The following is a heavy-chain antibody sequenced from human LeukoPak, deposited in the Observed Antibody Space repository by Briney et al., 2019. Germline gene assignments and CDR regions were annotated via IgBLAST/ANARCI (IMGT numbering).Heavy chain of an antibody. CDR1: GYTFTSYY. CDR3: ARDWPVGYYYDSSGYQGGY. Sequence: GASVKVSCKASGYTFTSYYMHWVRQAPGQGLEWMGIINPSGGSTSYAQKFQGRVTMTRDMSTSTVYMELSSLRSEDTAVYYCARDWPVGYYYDSSGYQGGYWGQGTLVTVSS. J-gene: IGHJ4*02. CDR2: INPSGGST. D-gene: IGHD3-22*01. V-gene: IGHV1-46*01.